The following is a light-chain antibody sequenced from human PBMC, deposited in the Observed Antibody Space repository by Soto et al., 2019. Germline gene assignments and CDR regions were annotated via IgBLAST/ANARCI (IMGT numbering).Light chain of an antibody. J-gene: IGLJ1*01. CDR2: TAG. CDR1: SSNIGSNT. V-gene: IGLV1-44*01. Sequence: QSVLTQPLSASASPGQRVTISCSGGSSNIGSNTVAWYQHLPVTAPPRLIFTAGQRPSGVPGRFSGSKSGTSASLAIGGLQSEDGGDYYCSAWDNSLNGYVFGPGTKLTVL. CDR3: SAWDNSLNGYV.